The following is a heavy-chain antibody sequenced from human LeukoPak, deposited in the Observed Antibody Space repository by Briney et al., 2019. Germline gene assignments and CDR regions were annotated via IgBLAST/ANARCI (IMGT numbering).Heavy chain of an antibody. Sequence: GGSLRLSCAASGFTFSNYWMSWVRQAPGKGLEWVADIRQDGSEKYYVDSMRGRFTISRDNAKNSLYLQMSSLRAEDTAVYYCARSTAGLDYWGQGTLVTVSS. J-gene: IGHJ4*02. D-gene: IGHD1-1*01. CDR1: GFTFSNYW. V-gene: IGHV3-7*01. CDR3: ARSTAGLDY. CDR2: IRQDGSEK.